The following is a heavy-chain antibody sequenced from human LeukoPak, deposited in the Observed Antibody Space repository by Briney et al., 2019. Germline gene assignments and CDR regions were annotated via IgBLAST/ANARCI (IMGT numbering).Heavy chain of an antibody. J-gene: IGHJ6*02. D-gene: IGHD2-15*01. CDR3: ARDGGGSLYGMDV. V-gene: IGHV4-31*03. Sequence: SQTLSLTCTVSGGSISSGVYCWSWIRQRPGEGLPWIGYICSSGSAYYNPSLKSRVTMSIDTSNNQFSLKLNSVTAADTAVYYCARDGGGSLYGMDVWGQGTTVTVSS. CDR2: ICSSGSA. CDR1: GGSISSGVYC.